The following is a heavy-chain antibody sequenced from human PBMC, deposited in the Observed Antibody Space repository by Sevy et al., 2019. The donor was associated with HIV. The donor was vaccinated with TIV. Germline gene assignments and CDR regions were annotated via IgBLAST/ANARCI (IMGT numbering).Heavy chain of an antibody. CDR1: GFNFNIYS. D-gene: IGHD2-8*01. CDR2: LSFGCGRI. Sequence: GESLKISCVASGFNFNIYSMSWVRQAPGKGLEWVSTLSFGCGRINHADSVQGRFTMPRDDSKKTVYLEMNSLRAEDTAVYYCAREGCTRPHDHWGQGTLVTVSS. CDR3: AREGCTRPHDH. V-gene: IGHV3-23*01. J-gene: IGHJ4*02.